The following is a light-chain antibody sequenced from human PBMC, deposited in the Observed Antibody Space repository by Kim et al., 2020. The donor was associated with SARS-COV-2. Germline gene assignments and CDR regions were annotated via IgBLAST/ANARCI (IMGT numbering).Light chain of an antibody. CDR2: YNT. V-gene: IGLV3-21*04. Sequence: APGKPASIECGGDDVGSKNVHWYQQKPGQAPVVVMYYNTARPSGIPERFSGSNSGITATLTISRVEAGDEADYYCQVWDSSSHHWVFGGGTQLTVL. CDR3: QVWDSSSHHWV. J-gene: IGLJ3*02. CDR1: DVGSKN.